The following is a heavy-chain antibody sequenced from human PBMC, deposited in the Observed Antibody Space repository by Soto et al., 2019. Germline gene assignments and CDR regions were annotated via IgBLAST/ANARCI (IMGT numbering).Heavy chain of an antibody. D-gene: IGHD3-22*01. J-gene: IGHJ4*02. V-gene: IGHV1-69*01. Sequence: QVHLVQSGAEVKQPGSSVKVSCKASGDTFSSYTISWVRQAPGQGLEWMGEVIPMFGTTNYPRTFQGRVTITADESTSTAYMELSGLTSEDTAIYYCAREGYYDNSGYSKFGYWGQGTLVTVSS. CDR3: AREGYYDNSGYSKFGY. CDR2: VIPMFGTT. CDR1: GDTFSSYT.